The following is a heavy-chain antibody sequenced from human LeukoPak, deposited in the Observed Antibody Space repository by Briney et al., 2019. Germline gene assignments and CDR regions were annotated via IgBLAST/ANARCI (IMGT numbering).Heavy chain of an antibody. Sequence: PGGSLRLSCAASGFTFSSYWMSWVRQAPGKGLEWVANIKQDGSEKYYVDSVKGRFTISRDNAKNSLYLQMNSLRAEDTAVYYCARGFEYSSSSLCYWGQGTLVTVSS. CDR3: ARGFEYSSSSLCY. CDR1: GFTFSSYW. CDR2: IKQDGSEK. J-gene: IGHJ4*02. D-gene: IGHD6-6*01. V-gene: IGHV3-7*01.